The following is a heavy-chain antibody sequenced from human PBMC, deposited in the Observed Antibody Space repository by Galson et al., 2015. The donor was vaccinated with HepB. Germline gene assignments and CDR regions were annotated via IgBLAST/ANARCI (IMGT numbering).Heavy chain of an antibody. J-gene: IGHJ5*02. CDR3: ARAGYYYEPPPLGYFDP. Sequence: SLRLSCAASGFTFSDYYMTWIRQAPGKALDWISFISNTGNTIYYADSVRGRFSISRDNARNSLYLQMNSLRAEDTAVYYFARAGYYYEPPPLGYFDPWGQGTLVTVSS. D-gene: IGHD5-12*01. CDR2: ISNTGNTI. V-gene: IGHV3-11*04. CDR1: GFTFSDYY.